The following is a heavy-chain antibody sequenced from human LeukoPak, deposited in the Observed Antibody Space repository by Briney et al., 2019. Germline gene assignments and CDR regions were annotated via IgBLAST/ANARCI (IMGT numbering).Heavy chain of an antibody. V-gene: IGHV4-61*09. D-gene: IGHD3-10*01. J-gene: IGHJ4*02. CDR3: TKGRGI. CDR2: IYTSGTS. Sequence: SETLSLTCTVSGGSISSGSYDWYWIRQPAGKGLEWIGHIYTSGTSNYNPSLRSRVTISVDTSKNQFSLKLTSVTAADTAVYYCTKGRGIWGQGPLVTVSS. CDR1: GGSISSGSYD.